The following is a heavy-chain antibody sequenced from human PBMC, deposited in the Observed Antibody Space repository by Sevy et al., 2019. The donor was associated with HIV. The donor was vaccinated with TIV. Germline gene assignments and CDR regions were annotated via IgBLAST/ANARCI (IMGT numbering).Heavy chain of an antibody. D-gene: IGHD3-10*01. CDR1: GFTFSSYA. CDR3: ARDLGSITMVRGVIDGMDV. V-gene: IGHV3-30*04. CDR2: ISYDGSNK. Sequence: GGSLRLSCAASGFTFSSYAMHWVRQAPGKGLEWVAGISYDGSNKYYADSVKGRFTISRDNSKNTLYLQMNSLRAEDTAVYYCARDLGSITMVRGVIDGMDVWGQGTTVTVSS. J-gene: IGHJ6*02.